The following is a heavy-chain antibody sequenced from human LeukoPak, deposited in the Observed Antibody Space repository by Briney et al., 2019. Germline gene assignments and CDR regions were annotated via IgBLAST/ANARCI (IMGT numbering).Heavy chain of an antibody. J-gene: IGHJ4*02. CDR3: TRSVRNGHIDY. CDR1: GYTFTNYD. D-gene: IGHD2-21*01. CDR2: MNPNSGDT. Sequence: ASVTVSCKASGYTFTNYDINWVRQATGQGLEWMGWMNPNSGDTGYAQKFQGRVTMTRSTSIRTAYMDLSSLIFEDTAVYYCTRSVRNGHIDYWGQGTLVTVSS. V-gene: IGHV1-8*01.